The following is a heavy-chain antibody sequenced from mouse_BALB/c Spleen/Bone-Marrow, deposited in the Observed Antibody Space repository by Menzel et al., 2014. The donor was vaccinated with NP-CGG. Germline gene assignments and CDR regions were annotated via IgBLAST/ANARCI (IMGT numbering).Heavy chain of an antibody. CDR1: GYAFTDYL. D-gene: IGHD2-3*01. J-gene: IGHJ2*01. CDR3: ARYDGYFDY. V-gene: IGHV1-54*03. CDR2: INPGSGST. Sequence: VKLVESGAELVRPGTSVKVSCKASGYAFTDYLMEWLKQRPGQGLEWIGVINPGSGSTNYNEKFKDEATLTADKSSSTAYMQLSSLTSDDSAVYFCARYDGYFDYWGQGTILTVSS.